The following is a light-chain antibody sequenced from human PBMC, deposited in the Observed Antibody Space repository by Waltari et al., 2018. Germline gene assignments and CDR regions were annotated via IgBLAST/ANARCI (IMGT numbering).Light chain of an antibody. Sequence: SALTQPASVSGSPGQSIAISCTGTSSDVGDNNYVSWYQHHPGKAPKLIIYDVTERPSGVSNRFSGSKSGNTASLTISGLQPEDEADFYCSSYTSRSTWVFGGGTKLTVL. V-gene: IGLV2-14*03. CDR1: SSDVGDNNY. CDR2: DVT. CDR3: SSYTSRSTWV. J-gene: IGLJ3*02.